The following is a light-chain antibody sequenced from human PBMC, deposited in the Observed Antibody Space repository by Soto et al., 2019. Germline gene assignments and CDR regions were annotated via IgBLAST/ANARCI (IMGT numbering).Light chain of an antibody. CDR3: STYTRIPTSLFV. CDR2: EVT. Sequence: QPVLTQPASGSGVHVQARTITYTGTSRDIGTSNLVSWYQQYPGKAPKLIIFEVTRRPSGISNRFSGSKSGNTASLTISGLQPEDEADYYSSTYTRIPTSLFVFGTG. V-gene: IGLV2-23*02. CDR1: SRDIGTSNL. J-gene: IGLJ1*01.